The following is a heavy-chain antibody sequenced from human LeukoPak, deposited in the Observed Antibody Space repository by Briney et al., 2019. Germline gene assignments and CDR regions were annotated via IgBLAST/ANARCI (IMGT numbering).Heavy chain of an antibody. CDR3: ARDSHYGIDV. J-gene: IGHJ6*02. V-gene: IGHV3-74*01. CDR2: IKNDGSAT. CDR1: GFTFTKNW. Sequence: GGSLRLSCAASGFTFTKNWMHWVRQTPGKGLVWVSYIKNDGSATSYVDFVKGRFTISRDNARNTLYLQMNGLRVEDTAVYYCARDSHYGIDVWGQGTTVTVS.